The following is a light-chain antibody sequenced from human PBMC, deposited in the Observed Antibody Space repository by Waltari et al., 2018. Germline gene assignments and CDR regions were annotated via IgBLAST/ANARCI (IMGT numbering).Light chain of an antibody. CDR2: WAS. CDR3: HQYYIPPIT. J-gene: IGKJ4*01. Sequence: DIVMTQSPDSLAVSLGERASIHCTSSQSILYTFHNKNHLAWYQQKLGHPPKLLISWASTREGGVPARFSGSGSGTHFTLTISSLQAEDVAVYYCHQYYIPPITFGGGTKVEIK. V-gene: IGKV4-1*01. CDR1: QSILYTFHNKNH.